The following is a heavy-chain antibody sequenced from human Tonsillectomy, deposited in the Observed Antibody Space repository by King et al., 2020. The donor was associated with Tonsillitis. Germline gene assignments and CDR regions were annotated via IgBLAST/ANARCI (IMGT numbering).Heavy chain of an antibody. CDR2: VDPEDGEA. J-gene: IGHJ4*02. D-gene: IGHD2-2*01. CDR3: ATVYTSTSPDY. V-gene: IGHV1-69-2*01. Sequence: VQLVQSGAEVKKPGATVRISCKISGYTFTDYYIHWVQQAPGKGLEWMGLVDPEDGEAIYAEKFQGRVTITADTSTDTAYMELSSLRSEDAAVYYCATVYTSTSPDYWGQGTLVTVSS. CDR1: GYTFTDYY.